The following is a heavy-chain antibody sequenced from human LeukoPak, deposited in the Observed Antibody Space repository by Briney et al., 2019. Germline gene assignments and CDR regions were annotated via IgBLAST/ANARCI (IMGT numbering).Heavy chain of an antibody. D-gene: IGHD1-7*01. J-gene: IGHJ4*02. CDR2: ISSTSSTI. CDR3: TPHRDGNYPFDY. Sequence: PGGSLRLSCAASGFTFSTYSMNWVRHAPGKGLEWVSYISSTSSTIYYADSVKGRFTISRDSAKNSLYLQMSSLRDDDTAVYYCTPHRDGNYPFDYWGEGTLVTVST. V-gene: IGHV3-48*02. CDR1: GFTFSTYS.